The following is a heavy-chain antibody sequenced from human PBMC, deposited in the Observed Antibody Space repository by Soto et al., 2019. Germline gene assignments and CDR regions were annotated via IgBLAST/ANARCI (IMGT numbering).Heavy chain of an antibody. J-gene: IGHJ6*02. D-gene: IGHD1-1*01. V-gene: IGHV1-18*01. CDR1: GYTFTSYG. CDR3: ARGGIETGTEYYYYYYGMDV. Sequence: GASVKVSCKASGYTFTSYGISWVRQAPGQGLEWMGWISAYNGNTNYAQKLKGRVTMTTDTSTSTAYMELRSLRSDDTAVYYCARGGIETGTEYYYYYYGMDVWGQGTTVTVSS. CDR2: ISAYNGNT.